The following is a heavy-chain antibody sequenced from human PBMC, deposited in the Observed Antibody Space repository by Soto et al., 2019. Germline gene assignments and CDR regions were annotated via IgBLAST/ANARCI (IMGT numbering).Heavy chain of an antibody. Sequence: GGSLRLSCSASGFTFSSYAMHWVRQAPGKGLEYVSAISSNGGSTYYADSVKGRFTISRDNSKNTLYLQMDSLRAEDTAVYYCAKGEVRGIIPSYFDYWGLGTLVTVSS. CDR2: ISSNGGST. J-gene: IGHJ4*02. D-gene: IGHD3-10*01. CDR1: GFTFSSYA. CDR3: AKGEVRGIIPSYFDY. V-gene: IGHV3-64*04.